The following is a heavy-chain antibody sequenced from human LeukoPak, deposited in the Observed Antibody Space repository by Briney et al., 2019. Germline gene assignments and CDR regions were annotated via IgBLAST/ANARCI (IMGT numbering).Heavy chain of an antibody. D-gene: IGHD2-21*02. J-gene: IGHJ4*02. CDR3: VKARMPHCGTDCLES. CDR2: ISYDGSKK. Sequence: PGGSLRLSCAASGFTFSSYGMHWVRQAPGKGLEWAAVISYDGSKKYYADSVKGRFTISRDNSKNTVYLQMNSLRAEDTAVYYCVKARMPHCGTDCLESWGQGTLVTVSS. CDR1: GFTFSSYG. V-gene: IGHV3-30*18.